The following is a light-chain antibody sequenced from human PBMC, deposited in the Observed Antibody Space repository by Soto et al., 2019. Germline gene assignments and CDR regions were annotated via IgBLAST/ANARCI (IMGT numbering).Light chain of an antibody. V-gene: IGKV3-20*01. Sequence: EIVLTQSPGTLSLSPGERVTLSCRASQSVDSRYLGWYQQKPGQAPRLLIYGASSRATGIPDRFSGSGSGTDFTLTISRLEPEDFAVYYCQQYVSSPLTFGGGAKVEIK. CDR2: GAS. CDR3: QQYVSSPLT. CDR1: QSVDSRY. J-gene: IGKJ4*01.